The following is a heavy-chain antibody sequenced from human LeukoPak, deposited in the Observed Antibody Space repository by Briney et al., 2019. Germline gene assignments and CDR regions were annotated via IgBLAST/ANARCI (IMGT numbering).Heavy chain of an antibody. D-gene: IGHD1-26*01. CDR3: AKDPIFSGSYGVFDY. Sequence: GGSLRLSCAASGFTFNNYWMSWVRQAPGKGLEWVANIKQDGSKTYYVDSVKGRFTISRDNAKGSLYLQMNSLRAEDTAVYYCAKDPIFSGSYGVFDYWGLGTLVTVSS. V-gene: IGHV3-7*01. J-gene: IGHJ4*02. CDR2: IKQDGSKT. CDR1: GFTFNNYW.